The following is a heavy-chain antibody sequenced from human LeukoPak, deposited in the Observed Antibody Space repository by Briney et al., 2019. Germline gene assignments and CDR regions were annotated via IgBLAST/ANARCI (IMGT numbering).Heavy chain of an antibody. D-gene: IGHD5-24*01. CDR3: ARDGRDGYNSPSGSEYFQH. CDR1: GFIFSSYS. Sequence: PGGSLRLSCAASGFIFSSYSMNWVRQAPGKGLEWVSSISSSSSYIYYADSVKGRFTISRDNAKNSLYLQMNSLRAEDTAVYYCARDGRDGYNSPSGSEYFQHWGQGTLVTVSS. CDR2: ISSSSSYI. V-gene: IGHV3-21*01. J-gene: IGHJ1*01.